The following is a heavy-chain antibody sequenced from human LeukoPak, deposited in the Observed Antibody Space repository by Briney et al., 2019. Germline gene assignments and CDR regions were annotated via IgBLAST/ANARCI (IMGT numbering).Heavy chain of an antibody. V-gene: IGHV3-30*03. CDR3: AHMKYHYGSGGLIDY. Sequence: GRSLRLSCAASGFTFSSYGMHWVRQAPGKGLEWVAVISTDGNDKYYADSVKGRFTISRDNSKNTLYLQMNSLRAEDTAVYYCAHMKYHYGSGGLIDYWGQGTLVTVSS. J-gene: IGHJ4*02. CDR1: GFTFSSYG. CDR2: ISTDGNDK. D-gene: IGHD3-10*01.